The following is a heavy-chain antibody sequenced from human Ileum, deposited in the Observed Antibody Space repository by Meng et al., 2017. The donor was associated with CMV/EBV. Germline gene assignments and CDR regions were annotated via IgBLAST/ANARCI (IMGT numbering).Heavy chain of an antibody. V-gene: IGHV2-5*01. J-gene: IGHJ4*02. CDR1: GFSLSTSGVG. D-gene: IGHD3-22*01. Sequence: QITLKESGPTLVKPTQTLTLTCTFSGFSLSTSGVGVAWIRQSPGKALEWLALIFWNDDKRYSPSLRSRLTITKDTSKNQVVLTMTNMEPLDTATYFSAHHPFYYDTTTFVYWGQGALVTVSS. CDR2: IFWNDDK. CDR3: AHHPFYYDTTTFVY.